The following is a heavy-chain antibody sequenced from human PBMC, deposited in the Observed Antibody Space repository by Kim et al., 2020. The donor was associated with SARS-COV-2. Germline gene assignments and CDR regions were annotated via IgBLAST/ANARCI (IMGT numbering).Heavy chain of an antibody. J-gene: IGHJ3*01. V-gene: IGHV5-51*01. Sequence: GESLKISCMGSGYIFSNFWIGWVRQMPGEGLEWMGIIYAGDSDTRYSPSLQGQVTISVDKSISTAFLQWVSLKASDTAVYYCARSPRTAQGGFDVWGQGTMVTVSS. D-gene: IGHD5-18*01. CDR3: ARSPRTAQGGFDV. CDR2: IYAGDSDT. CDR1: GYIFSNFW.